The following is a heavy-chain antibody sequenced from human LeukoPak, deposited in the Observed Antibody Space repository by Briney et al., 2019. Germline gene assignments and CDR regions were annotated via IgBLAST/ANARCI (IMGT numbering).Heavy chain of an antibody. CDR2: IYHSGTT. CDR3: ARKENVYYYFDY. Sequence: SETLSLTCAVSGYSITSSSWWGWIRPPPGKGLEWIGYIYHSGTTYYNPSLQSRVTMSVDTSKNQFSLKLSSVTAVDTAVYYCARKENVYYYFDYWGQGTLVTVSS. J-gene: IGHJ4*02. V-gene: IGHV4-28*01. CDR1: GYSITSSSW. D-gene: IGHD3-10*01.